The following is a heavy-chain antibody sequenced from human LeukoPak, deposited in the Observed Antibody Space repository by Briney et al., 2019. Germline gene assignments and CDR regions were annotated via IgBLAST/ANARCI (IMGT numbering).Heavy chain of an antibody. D-gene: IGHD2-2*02. CDR2: SYHSGST. CDR1: GGSISSSNW. V-gene: IGHV4-4*02. CDR3: ARDLAGYCSSTSCYTCVCGMDV. J-gene: IGHJ6*02. Sequence: SGTLSLTCAVSGGSISSSNWRRCVRQPPGKGLGWFGESYHSGSTNYNPSLKSRFTISVDKSKNQFSLKLSSVTAADTAVYYCARDLAGYCSSTSCYTCVCGMDVWGQGTTVTVSS.